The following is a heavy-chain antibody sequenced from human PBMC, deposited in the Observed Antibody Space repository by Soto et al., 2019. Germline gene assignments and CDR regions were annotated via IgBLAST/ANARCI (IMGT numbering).Heavy chain of an antibody. V-gene: IGHV5-10-1*01. CDR1: GYSFTSYL. J-gene: IGHJ3*02. CDR3: ADGNVARNYCSGGSCAFVDFDI. Sequence: PGEALKISCKCSGYSFTSYLISCVRQMPGKCLEWMWRIDPSDSYTNYSPSFQGHVTISADKSISTAYLQWSSLKASETAMYYCADGNVARNYCSGGSCAFVDFDIWGNGTMVTXS. CDR2: IDPSDSYT. D-gene: IGHD2-15*01.